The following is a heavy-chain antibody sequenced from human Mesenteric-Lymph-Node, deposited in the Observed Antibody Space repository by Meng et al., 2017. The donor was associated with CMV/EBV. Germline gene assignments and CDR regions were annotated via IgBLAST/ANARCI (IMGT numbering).Heavy chain of an antibody. Sequence: SVKVSCKASGGSLDTYAITWVRQAPGRGLEWVGGIIPGLGSKTLAQNFQGRVTLTTDESTSTVFMELSDLRFDDTAVYYCSVSIVVVPTASFDAWGQGTLVTVSS. CDR2: IIPGLGSK. J-gene: IGHJ4*02. V-gene: IGHV1-69*05. CDR3: SVSIVVVPTASFDA. CDR1: GGSLDTYA. D-gene: IGHD2-2*01.